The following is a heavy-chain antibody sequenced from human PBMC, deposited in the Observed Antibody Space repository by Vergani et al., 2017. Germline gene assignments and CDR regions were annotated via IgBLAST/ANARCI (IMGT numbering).Heavy chain of an antibody. CDR2: ISGSGGST. CDR1: GFTFSSYA. D-gene: IGHD3-10*01. J-gene: IGHJ6*02. CDR3: AKYDYGSGSYYRGYYYYGMDV. Sequence: VQLLESGGGLVQPGGSLRLSCAASGFTFSSYAMSWVRQAPGKGLEWVSAISGSGGSTYYADSVKGRFTISRDNSKNTLYLQMNSLRAEDTAVYYCAKYDYGSGSYYRGYYYYGMDVWGQGTTVTVSS. V-gene: IGHV3-23*01.